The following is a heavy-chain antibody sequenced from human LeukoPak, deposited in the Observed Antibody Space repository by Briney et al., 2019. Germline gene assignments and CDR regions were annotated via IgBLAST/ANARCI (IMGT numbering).Heavy chain of an antibody. J-gene: IGHJ4*02. Sequence: GESLKISCKASGYTFITYWIAWVRQVPEKGLEWMGIIYLGDSDARYSPSFQGQVTISVDKSIDTAYLQWSSLKASDTAMYYCARRVVAGDYFFDYWGQGTLVTVSS. CDR1: GYTFITYW. CDR3: ARRVVAGDYFFDY. CDR2: IYLGDSDA. D-gene: IGHD6-19*01. V-gene: IGHV5-51*01.